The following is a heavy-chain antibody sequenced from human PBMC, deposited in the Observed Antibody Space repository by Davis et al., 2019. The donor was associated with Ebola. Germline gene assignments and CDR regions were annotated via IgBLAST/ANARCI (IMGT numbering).Heavy chain of an antibody. J-gene: IGHJ4*02. CDR3: ARDMGMATINAEDY. CDR1: GYTFTSYG. V-gene: IGHV1-69*04. Sequence: AASVKVSCKASGYTFTSYGITWVRQAPGQGLEWMGRIIPILGIANYAQKFQGRVTITADKSTSTAYMELSSLRSEDTAVYYCARDMGMATINAEDYWGQGTLVTVSS. D-gene: IGHD5-12*01. CDR2: IIPILGIA.